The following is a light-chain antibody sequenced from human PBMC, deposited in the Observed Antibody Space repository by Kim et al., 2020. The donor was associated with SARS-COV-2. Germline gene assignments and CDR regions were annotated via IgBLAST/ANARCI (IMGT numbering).Light chain of an antibody. V-gene: IGLV2-14*03. Sequence: QSALTQSASVSGSPGQSITMSCTGTSSDVGGYNYVSWYQQHPGKAPKLMIYDVTKRPSGVSNRFSGSKSGNTASLTISGLQAEDEADYYCTSFTRSDTLVFGGGTQLTVL. CDR2: DVT. CDR3: TSFTRSDTLV. CDR1: SSDVGGYNY. J-gene: IGLJ2*01.